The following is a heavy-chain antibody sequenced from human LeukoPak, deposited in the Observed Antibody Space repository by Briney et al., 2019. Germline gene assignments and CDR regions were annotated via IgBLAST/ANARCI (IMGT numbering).Heavy chain of an antibody. CDR2: ISYDGSNK. J-gene: IGHJ3*02. D-gene: IGHD2-21*01. CDR1: GFTFSSYG. V-gene: IGHV3-30*18. Sequence: HPGGSLRLSCAASGFTFSSYGVHWVRQAPGKGLEWVAVISYDGSNKYYADSVKGRFTISRDNSKNTLYLQMNSLRAEDTAVYYCAKVSGAYTIHDAFDIWGQGTMVTVSS. CDR3: AKVSGAYTIHDAFDI.